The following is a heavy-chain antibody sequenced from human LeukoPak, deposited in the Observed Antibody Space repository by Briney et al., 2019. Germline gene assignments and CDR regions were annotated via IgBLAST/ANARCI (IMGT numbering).Heavy chain of an antibody. D-gene: IGHD4-11*01. J-gene: IGHJ4*02. CDR2: IKSKTDGGTT. CDR1: GYTFSNSW. CDR3: TTGEVTHDGRDYFDS. V-gene: IGHV3-15*01. Sequence: PGGSLRLSCAASGYTFSNSWMSWVRQAPGKGLEWVGRIKSKTDGGTTDYAAPVKGRFTISRDDSKNTLYLQMTSLKTEDTAVYYCTTGEVTHDGRDYFDSWGQGTLVTVSS.